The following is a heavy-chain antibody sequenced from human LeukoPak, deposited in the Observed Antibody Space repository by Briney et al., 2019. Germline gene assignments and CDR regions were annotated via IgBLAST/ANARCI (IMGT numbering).Heavy chain of an antibody. CDR3: AREASSVYIAYDFLDY. CDR1: GFTFSSYS. D-gene: IGHD3-3*01. Sequence: GGSLRLSCAASGFTFSSYSMNWVRQAPGKGLEWVSYISSSSSYVYYADSVKGRFTISRDNAKNSLYLQMNSLRAEDTAVYYCAREASSVYIAYDFLDYWGHGTLVTVSS. J-gene: IGHJ4*01. CDR2: ISSSSSYV. V-gene: IGHV3-21*01.